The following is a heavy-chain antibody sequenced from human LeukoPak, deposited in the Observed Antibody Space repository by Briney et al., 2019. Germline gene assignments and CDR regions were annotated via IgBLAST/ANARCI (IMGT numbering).Heavy chain of an antibody. V-gene: IGHV3-30*02. Sequence: GGSLRLSCAASGFTFSSYGMHWVRQAPGKGLEWVAFIRYDGSNKYYADSVKGRFTISRDNSKNTLYLQMNSLRAEDTAVYYCAKDSRTYGIAYYFDNWGQGTLVTVSS. CDR1: GFTFSSYG. J-gene: IGHJ4*02. CDR2: IRYDGSNK. CDR3: AKDSRTYGIAYYFDN. D-gene: IGHD4-17*01.